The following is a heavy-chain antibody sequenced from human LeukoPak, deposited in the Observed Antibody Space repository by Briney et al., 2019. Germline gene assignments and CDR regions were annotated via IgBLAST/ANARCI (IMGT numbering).Heavy chain of an antibody. CDR2: IYYTGNT. CDR3: ARQRIAVADHFDL. V-gene: IGHV4-59*08. Sequence: SETLSLTCTVSGGSIGSHYWNWVRQSPGKGLEWIGYIYYTGNTKYTPSLEGRVSMSVDTSKNHFSLDLNSVTATDTAVYYCARQRIAVADHFDLWGQGTLVAVSS. CDR1: GGSIGSHY. D-gene: IGHD6-19*01. J-gene: IGHJ4*02.